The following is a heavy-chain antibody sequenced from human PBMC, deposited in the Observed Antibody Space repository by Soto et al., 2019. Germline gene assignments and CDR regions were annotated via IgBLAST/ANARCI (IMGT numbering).Heavy chain of an antibody. CDR2: IYPGDSDT. V-gene: IGHV5-51*01. D-gene: IGHD3-9*01. J-gene: IGHJ3*02. Sequence: GESLKISCKGSGYSFTSYWIGWVRQMPGKGLEWMGIIYPGDSDTRYSPSFQGQVTISADKSISTAYLQWSSLKASDTATYYCARAYDILTGYYKDAFDIWGQGTMVTVSS. CDR1: GYSFTSYW. CDR3: ARAYDILTGYYKDAFDI.